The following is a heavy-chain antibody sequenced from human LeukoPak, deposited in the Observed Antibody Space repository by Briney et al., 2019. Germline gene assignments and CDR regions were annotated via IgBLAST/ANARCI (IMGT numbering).Heavy chain of an antibody. CDR1: GFTFSSYA. D-gene: IGHD3-3*01. Sequence: GGSLRLSCAASGFTFSSYAMGWVRQAPGKGLEWVSAISGSGGSTYYADSVKGRFTISRDNSKNTLYLQMNSLRAEDTAVYYCAKDRMTYYDIWSGYYLDYWGQGTLVTVSS. V-gene: IGHV3-23*01. J-gene: IGHJ4*02. CDR2: ISGSGGST. CDR3: AKDRMTYYDIWSGYYLDY.